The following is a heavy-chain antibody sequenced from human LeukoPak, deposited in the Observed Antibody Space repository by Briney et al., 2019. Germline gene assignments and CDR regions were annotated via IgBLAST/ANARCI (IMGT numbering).Heavy chain of an antibody. D-gene: IGHD1-26*01. CDR3: ARAGSEWELPKAIFDY. Sequence: GGSLRLSCAASGFTFSSYWMSWVRQAQGKGLEWVANIKQDGSEKYYVDSVKGRFTISRDNAKNSLYLQMNSLRAEDTAVYYCARAGSEWELPKAIFDYWGQGTLVTVSS. CDR2: IKQDGSEK. V-gene: IGHV3-7*01. CDR1: GFTFSSYW. J-gene: IGHJ4*02.